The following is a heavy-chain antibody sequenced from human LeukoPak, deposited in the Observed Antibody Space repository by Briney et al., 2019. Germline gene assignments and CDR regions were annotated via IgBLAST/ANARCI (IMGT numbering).Heavy chain of an antibody. CDR3: AKSAHTVTVKYYFDY. D-gene: IGHD4-17*01. CDR1: GFTFSSYW. V-gene: IGHV3-7*03. CDR2: IKQDGSEK. J-gene: IGHJ4*02. Sequence: GGSLRLSCAASGFTFSSYWMSWVRQAPGKGLEWVANIKQDGSEKYYVDSVKGRFTISRDNAKNSLYLQMNSLRAEDTALYYCAKSAHTVTVKYYFDYWGQGTLVTVSS.